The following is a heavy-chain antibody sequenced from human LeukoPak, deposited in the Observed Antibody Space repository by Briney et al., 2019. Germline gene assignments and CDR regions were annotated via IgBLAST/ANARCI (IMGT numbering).Heavy chain of an antibody. CDR3: AREVRFSMVRGEIDC. CDR1: GDSITSGSYY. V-gene: IGHV4-39*07. D-gene: IGHD3-10*01. J-gene: IGHJ4*02. Sequence: SETLSLTCTVSGDSITSGSYYWGWIRQPPGRGLEWIGSIYYSGNTNYNPSLKSRVTISIDKSKNQFSLKLSSVTAADTAVYYCAREVRFSMVRGEIDCWGQGTLVTVSS. CDR2: IYYSGNT.